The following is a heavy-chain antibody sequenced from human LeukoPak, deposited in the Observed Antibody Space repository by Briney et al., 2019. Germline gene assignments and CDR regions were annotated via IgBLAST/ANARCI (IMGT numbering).Heavy chain of an antibody. CDR1: GYTFTSYY. Sequence: ASVKVSCKASGYTFTSYYVHWVRQAPGQGLEWMGIINPSGGSTSYAQKFQGRVTMTRDTSTSTVYMELSSLRSEDTAVYYCARTQDCSSTSCYRGDAFDIWGQGTMVTVSS. CDR2: INPSGGST. V-gene: IGHV1-46*01. CDR3: ARTQDCSSTSCYRGDAFDI. D-gene: IGHD2-2*01. J-gene: IGHJ3*02.